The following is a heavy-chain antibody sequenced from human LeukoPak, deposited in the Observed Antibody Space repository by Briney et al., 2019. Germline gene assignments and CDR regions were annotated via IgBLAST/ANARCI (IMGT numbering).Heavy chain of an antibody. CDR2: INHSGST. J-gene: IGHJ3*02. CDR1: GGSFSGYY. Sequence: SSETLSLTCAVYGGSFSGYYWSWIRQPPGKGLELIGEINHSGSTNYNPSLKSRVTISVDTSKNQFSLKLSSVNAADTAVYYCARSPVLRYFDWLLPPHDAFDIWGQGTMVTVSS. CDR3: ARSPVLRYFDWLLPPHDAFDI. V-gene: IGHV4-34*01. D-gene: IGHD3-9*01.